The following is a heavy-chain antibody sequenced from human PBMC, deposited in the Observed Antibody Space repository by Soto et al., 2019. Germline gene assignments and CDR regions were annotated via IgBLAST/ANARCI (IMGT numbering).Heavy chain of an antibody. J-gene: IGHJ3*02. CDR2: IYPGDSDT. CDR3: ARSYEYCSGGSCYFGNDAFDI. D-gene: IGHD2-15*01. Sequence: PGESLKISCKGSGYSFTSYWIGWVRQMTGKGLEWMGIIYPGDSDTRYSPSFQGQVTISADKSISTAYLQWSSLKASDTAMYYCARSYEYCSGGSCYFGNDAFDIWGQGTMVTVSS. CDR1: GYSFTSYW. V-gene: IGHV5-51*01.